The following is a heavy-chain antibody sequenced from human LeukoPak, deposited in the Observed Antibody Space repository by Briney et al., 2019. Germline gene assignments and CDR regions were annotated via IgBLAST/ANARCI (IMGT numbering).Heavy chain of an antibody. V-gene: IGHV3-30-3*01. CDR3: AKDLFSDILTGYYREDY. CDR2: ISYDGSNK. D-gene: IGHD3-9*01. Sequence: GGSLRLSCAASGFTFSSYAMHWVRQAPGKGLEWVAVISYDGSNKYYADSVKGRFTISRDNSKNTLYLQMNSLRAEDTAVYYCAKDLFSDILTGYYREDYWGQGTLVTVSS. CDR1: GFTFSSYA. J-gene: IGHJ4*02.